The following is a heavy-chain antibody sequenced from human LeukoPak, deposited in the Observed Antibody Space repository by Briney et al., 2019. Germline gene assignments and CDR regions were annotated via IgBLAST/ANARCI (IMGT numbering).Heavy chain of an antibody. Sequence: PGGSLRLSCAASGFTFSDYSVNWVRQAPGKGLEWVSYISSSSDTIYYADSVKGRFTISRDNSKNTLYLQMNSLRAEDTAVYYCASTAVAAPGDYWGQGTLVTVSS. CDR2: ISSSSDTI. D-gene: IGHD6-19*01. V-gene: IGHV3-48*01. J-gene: IGHJ4*02. CDR1: GFTFSDYS. CDR3: ASTAVAAPGDY.